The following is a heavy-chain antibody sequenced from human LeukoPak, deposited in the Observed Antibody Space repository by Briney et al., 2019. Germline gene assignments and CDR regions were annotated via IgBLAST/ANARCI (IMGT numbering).Heavy chain of an antibody. D-gene: IGHD3-10*01. J-gene: IGHJ4*02. V-gene: IGHV1-69*05. CDR3: ARGIKPGLGEAPAY. Sequence: SVKLSCKASGGTFSSYAISWVRQAPGQGLEWMGGIIPIFGTANYAQKFQGRVTITTDESTSTAYMELSSLRSEDTAVYYWARGIKPGLGEAPAYWGQGTLVTVSS. CDR1: GGTFSSYA. CDR2: IIPIFGTA.